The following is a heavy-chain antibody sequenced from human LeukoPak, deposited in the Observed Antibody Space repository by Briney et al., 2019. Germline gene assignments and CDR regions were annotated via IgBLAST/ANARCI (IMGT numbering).Heavy chain of an antibody. V-gene: IGHV3-21*01. D-gene: IGHD2-8*02. CDR1: GFTFSSYS. CDR2: ISSSSSYI. CDR3: ARDSGSTGFDY. J-gene: IGHJ4*02. Sequence: GGSLRLSCAASGFTFSSYSMNWVRQAPGKGLEWVSSISSSSSYIYYADSVKGRFTISRDNAQNSLYLQMNSLRAEDTAVYYCARDSGSTGFDYWGQGTLVTVSS.